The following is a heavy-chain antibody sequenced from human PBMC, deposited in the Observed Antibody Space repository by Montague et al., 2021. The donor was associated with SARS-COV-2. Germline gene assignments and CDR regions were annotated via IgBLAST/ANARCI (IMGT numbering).Heavy chain of an antibody. J-gene: IGHJ6*02. CDR3: ARGVRVANRPDRFSYSLDV. D-gene: IGHD3-3*01. CDR2: KHNGGET. Sequence: SETLSLTCDVNGTSFTDHYWTWLRQSPGGGGVWCLEKHNGGETNYKTSPRSRGTISIDTSKPQSSPRLYSMTAADTAVYYCARGVRVANRPDRFSYSLDVWGRGTAVIVTS. CDR1: GTSFTDHY. V-gene: IGHV4-34*01.